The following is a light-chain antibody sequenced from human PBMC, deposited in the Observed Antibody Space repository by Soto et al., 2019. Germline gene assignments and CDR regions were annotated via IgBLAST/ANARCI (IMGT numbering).Light chain of an antibody. CDR1: SSNIGAGYD. J-gene: IGLJ1*01. CDR3: QSYDGTLSGSYV. CDR2: GTT. V-gene: IGLV1-40*01. Sequence: QAVVTQPPSVSGAPGQRVTISCTGSSSNIGAGYDVHWYQQLPGTAPKLIVYGTTNRPSGVPDRFSGSKSGTSASLAITGLQAEDEADYYCQSYDGTLSGSYVFGVGTKLTVL.